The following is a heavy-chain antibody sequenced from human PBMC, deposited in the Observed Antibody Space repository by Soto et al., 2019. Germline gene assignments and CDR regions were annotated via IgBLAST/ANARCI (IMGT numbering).Heavy chain of an antibody. D-gene: IGHD3-22*01. CDR3: ARGGSYYVSSGYYDGMDV. V-gene: IGHV3-74*01. Sequence: LRLSCAASGFTFSSYWMDWVRQAPGKGLVWVSRINSDGRSTSYADSVKSRSTISRDNAKNTLYLQMNSLRAEDTAVYFCARGGSYYVSSGYYDGMDVWGQGTTVTVSS. CDR2: INSDGRST. CDR1: GFTFSSYW. J-gene: IGHJ6*02.